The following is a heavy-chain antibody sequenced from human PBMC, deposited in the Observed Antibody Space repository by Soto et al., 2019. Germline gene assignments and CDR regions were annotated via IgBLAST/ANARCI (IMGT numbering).Heavy chain of an antibody. D-gene: IGHD3-16*01. Sequence: EVQLLESGGGLIQPGGSLRLSCVASGFNFSLYAMNWVRQAPGKGVEWVSTITRVGGNTYYADSVQGRFTMSRDNSVNTLYLQMNSLRVDDTAVYYCAKDKPLTSLGYYFDFWGQGTLVTVSS. V-gene: IGHV3-23*01. CDR3: AKDKPLTSLGYYFDF. J-gene: IGHJ4*02. CDR2: ITRVGGNT. CDR1: GFNFSLYA.